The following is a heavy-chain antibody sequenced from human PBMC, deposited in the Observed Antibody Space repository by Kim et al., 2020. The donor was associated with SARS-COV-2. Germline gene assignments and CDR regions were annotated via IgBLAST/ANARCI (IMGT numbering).Heavy chain of an antibody. CDR1: GGSISSYY. CDR3: ARRLYYDSSGYWFDP. CDR2: IYYSGST. J-gene: IGHJ5*02. V-gene: IGHV4-59*08. Sequence: SETLSLTCTVSGGSISSYYWSWIRQPPGKGLEWIGYIYYSGSTNYNPSLKSRVTISVDTSKNQFSLKLSSVTAADTAVYYCARRLYYDSSGYWFDPWGQGTLVTVSS. D-gene: IGHD3-22*01.